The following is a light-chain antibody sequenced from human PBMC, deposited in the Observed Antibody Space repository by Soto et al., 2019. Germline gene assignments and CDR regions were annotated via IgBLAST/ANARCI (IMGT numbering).Light chain of an antibody. J-gene: IGLJ3*02. V-gene: IGLV2-8*01. CDR1: DSDVGGHSH. CDR2: EVS. Sequence: QSVLTQPPSASGSPGQAVTISCTGSDSDVGGHSHVSWYQQHPGEAPKLMIYEVSKRPSGVPDRFSGSKSGNTASLTVSGLQADDEADYYCCSYVAGDSWVFGEGTKLTVL. CDR3: CSYVAGDSWV.